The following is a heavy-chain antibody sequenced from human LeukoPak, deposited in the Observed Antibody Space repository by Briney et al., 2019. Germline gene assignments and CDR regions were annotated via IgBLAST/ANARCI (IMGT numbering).Heavy chain of an antibody. J-gene: IGHJ4*02. V-gene: IGHV7-4-1*02. CDR3: ARGRTSGWPDN. CDR1: GYTFTKYP. D-gene: IGHD6-19*01. Sequence: ASVKVSCKASGYTFTKYPMNWVRQAPRQGLEWMGWINTNTGNPTYAQGFTGRLVFSLDTSVSTAYLQISSLKAEDTAVYYCARGRTSGWPDNWGQGTLVTVSS. CDR2: INTNTGNP.